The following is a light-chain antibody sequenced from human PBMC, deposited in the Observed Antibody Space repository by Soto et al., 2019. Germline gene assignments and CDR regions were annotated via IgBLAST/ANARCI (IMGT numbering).Light chain of an antibody. Sequence: QSALTQPPSASGSPGQSVTISCTGTSGDVGAYNYVSWYQQYPGTAPRLIIYEVSKRPSGVPDRFSGSKSGNTASLTVSGLQAEDEAEYHCSSYSASNNRWVFVGGTQLTVL. CDR3: SSYSASNNRWV. V-gene: IGLV2-8*01. CDR2: EVS. CDR1: SGDVGAYNY. J-gene: IGLJ7*01.